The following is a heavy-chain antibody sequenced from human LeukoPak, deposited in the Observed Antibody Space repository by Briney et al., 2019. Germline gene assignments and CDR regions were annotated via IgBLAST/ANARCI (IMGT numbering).Heavy chain of an antibody. J-gene: IGHJ6*03. V-gene: IGHV4-61*02. D-gene: IGHD6-13*01. CDR1: GGSISSGSYY. CDR3: ASYQQLENYYYMDV. Sequence: SQTLSLTCTVSGGSISSGSYYWSWIRQPAGKGLEWIGRIYTSGSTNYNPSLKGRVTISVDTSKNQFSLKLSSVTAADTAVYYCASYQQLENYYYMDVWGKGTTVTVSS. CDR2: IYTSGST.